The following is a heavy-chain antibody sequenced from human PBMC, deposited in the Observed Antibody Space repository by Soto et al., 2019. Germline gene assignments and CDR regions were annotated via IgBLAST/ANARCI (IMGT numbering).Heavy chain of an antibody. CDR2: IDPSDSQS. Sequence: GESLKISCKGSGYSFAGYWITWVRQKPGKGLEWMGRIDPSDSQSYYSPSFRGHVTVSATKSITTVFLQWSSLRASDTAMYYCARQIYDSDTGPNFQYYFDSWGQGTPVTVSS. V-gene: IGHV5-10-1*01. J-gene: IGHJ4*02. D-gene: IGHD3-22*01. CDR3: ARQIYDSDTGPNFQYYFDS. CDR1: GYSFAGYW.